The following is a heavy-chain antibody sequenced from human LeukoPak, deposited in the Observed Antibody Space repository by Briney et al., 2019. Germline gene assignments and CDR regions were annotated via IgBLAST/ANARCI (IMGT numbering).Heavy chain of an antibody. CDR2: ISSSGSTI. CDR3: ARSRRRHVDTGGFDY. D-gene: IGHD5-18*01. Sequence: GSLRLSCAASGFTFSSYEMNWVRQAPGKGLEWVSYISSSGSTIYYADSVKGRFTISRDNAKNPLYLQMNSLRAEDTAVYYCARSRRRHVDTGGFDYWGQGTLVTVSS. V-gene: IGHV3-48*03. CDR1: GFTFSSYE. J-gene: IGHJ4*02.